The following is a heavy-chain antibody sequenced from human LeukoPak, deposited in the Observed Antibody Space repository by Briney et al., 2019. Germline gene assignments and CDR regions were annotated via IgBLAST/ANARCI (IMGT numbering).Heavy chain of an antibody. CDR3: ARSDCSSTSCYGSRWYNWFDP. CDR2: IIPIFGTA. D-gene: IGHD2-2*01. V-gene: IGHV1-69*13. Sequence: SVKVSCKASGGTFSSYAISWVRQAPGQGLEWMGGIIPIFGTANYAQKFQGRVTITADESTSAAYMELSSLRSEDTAVYYCARSDCSSTSCYGSRWYNWFDPWGQGTLVTVSS. CDR1: GGTFSSYA. J-gene: IGHJ5*02.